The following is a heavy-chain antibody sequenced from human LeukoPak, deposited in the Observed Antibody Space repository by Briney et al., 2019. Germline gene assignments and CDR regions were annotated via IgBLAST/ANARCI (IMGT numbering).Heavy chain of an antibody. J-gene: IGHJ4*02. V-gene: IGHV1-2*02. D-gene: IGHD3-3*01. CDR3: ARINYYDFWSGQFDY. Sequence: ASVKVSCKASGYTFTVYYMHWVRQAPGQGLEWMGWINPNSGGTNYAQKFQGRVTMTRDTSISAAYMEPSRLRSDDTAVYYCARINYYDFWSGQFDYWGQGTLVTVSS. CDR1: GYTFTVYY. CDR2: INPNSGGT.